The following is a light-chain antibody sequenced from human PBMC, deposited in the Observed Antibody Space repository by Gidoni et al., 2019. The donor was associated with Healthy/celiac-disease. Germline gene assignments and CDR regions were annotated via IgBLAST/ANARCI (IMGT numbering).Light chain of an antibody. CDR1: QSVSSY. CDR3: QQRSNWPTWT. J-gene: IGKJ1*01. V-gene: IGKV3-11*01. Sequence: IVLSQSPATLSWSPGERATLSCRASQSVSSYLAWYQQKPGQAPSLLIYDASNRATGIPAMFSGSGSGTDFTLTISSLEPEDFAVYYCQQRSNWPTWTFGQGTKVEIK. CDR2: DAS.